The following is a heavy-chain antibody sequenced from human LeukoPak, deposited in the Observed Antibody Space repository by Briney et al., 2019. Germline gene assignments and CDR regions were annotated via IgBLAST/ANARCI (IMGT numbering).Heavy chain of an antibody. CDR3: ARSGRGTYYYFDL. D-gene: IGHD5-12*01. Sequence: GASVKVSCKASGYTFTSYYMHWVRQAPGQGLEWMGIINPSGGSTSYAQKFQGRVTMTRDMSTSTDYMELSSLRSEDTAVYYCARSGRGTYYYFDLWGLGTLVTVSS. V-gene: IGHV1-46*01. CDR2: INPSGGST. J-gene: IGHJ4*02. CDR1: GYTFTSYY.